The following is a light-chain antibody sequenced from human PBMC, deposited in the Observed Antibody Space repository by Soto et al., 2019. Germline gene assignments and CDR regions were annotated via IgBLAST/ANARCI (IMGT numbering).Light chain of an antibody. V-gene: IGKV3-15*01. J-gene: IGKJ5*01. CDR1: QTVLSN. Sequence: EIVITQSPATLSVSPGERATVYCRASQTVLSNLAWYQQKNGQAPRLLIYGASTRATGIPARFSGSGYGTEFSLTISSLQSEDFAVYYCQQYNNWPITIGQGTQLEIK. CDR2: GAS. CDR3: QQYNNWPIT.